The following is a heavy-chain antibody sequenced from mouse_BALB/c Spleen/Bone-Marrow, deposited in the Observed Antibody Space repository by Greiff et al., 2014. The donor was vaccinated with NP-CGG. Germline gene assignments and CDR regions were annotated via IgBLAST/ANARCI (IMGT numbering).Heavy chain of an antibody. V-gene: IGHV1S81*02. J-gene: IGHJ2*01. Sequence: QVQLQQSGAELVKPGASVKLSCKASGYTFTSYWMHWVKQRPGQGLEWIGEINPSNGRTNYNEKFKSKATLTVDKSSSTAYMQLSSLTSGDSAVYYCARPYYGPYFDYWGQGTTLTVSS. D-gene: IGHD1-2*01. CDR2: INPSNGRT. CDR3: ARPYYGPYFDY. CDR1: GYTFTSYW.